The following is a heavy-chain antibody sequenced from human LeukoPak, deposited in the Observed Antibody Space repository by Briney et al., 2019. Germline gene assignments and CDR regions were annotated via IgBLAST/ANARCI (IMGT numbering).Heavy chain of an antibody. J-gene: IGHJ4*02. CDR2: INPNSGGT. D-gene: IGHD5-24*01. CDR3: ARPAEMATRKVYYFDY. V-gene: IGHV1-2*02. CDR1: GYTFTGYY. Sequence: ASEKVSCKASGYTFTGYYMHWVRQAPGQGLEWMGWINPNSGGTNYAQKFQGRVTMTRDTSISTAYMELSRLRSDDTAVYYCARPAEMATRKVYYFDYWGQGTLVTVSS.